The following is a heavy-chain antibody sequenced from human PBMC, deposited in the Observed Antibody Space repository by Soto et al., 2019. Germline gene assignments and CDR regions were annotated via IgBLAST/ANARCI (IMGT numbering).Heavy chain of an antibody. V-gene: IGHV5-10-1*01. J-gene: IGHJ4*02. D-gene: IGHD3-22*01. CDR1: GYSFAGYW. CDR3: ARQIYDSDTGPNFQYYFDS. CDR2: IDPSDSQT. Sequence: GESLKISFKGSGYSFAGYWITWVRQKPGKGLEWMGRIDPSDSQTYYSPSFRGHVTISVTKSITTVFLQWSSLRASDTAMYYCARQIYDSDTGPNFQYYFDSWGQGPPVTVSS.